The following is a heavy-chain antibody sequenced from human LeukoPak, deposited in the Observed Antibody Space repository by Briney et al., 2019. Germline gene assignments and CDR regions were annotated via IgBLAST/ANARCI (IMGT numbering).Heavy chain of an antibody. CDR1: GGSISSGGYS. CDR2: IYHSGST. Sequence: TLSLTCAVSGGSISSGGYSWSWIRQPPGKGLEWIGYIYHSGSTYYNPSLKSRVTISVDRSKNQFSLKLNSVTAADTAVYYCARGKPATVFDYWGQGTLVTVSS. V-gene: IGHV4-30-2*01. CDR3: ARGKPATVFDY. D-gene: IGHD1-26*01. J-gene: IGHJ4*02.